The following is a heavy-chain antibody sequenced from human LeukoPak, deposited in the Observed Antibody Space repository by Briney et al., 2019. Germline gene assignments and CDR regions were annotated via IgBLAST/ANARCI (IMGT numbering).Heavy chain of an antibody. D-gene: IGHD3-22*01. J-gene: IGHJ4*02. CDR3: ARDLDSSGYYSYFDY. V-gene: IGHV1-2*02. CDR1: GYTFTGYY. Sequence: ASVKVSCKASGYTFTGYYMHWVRQAPGQGLEWMGWINPNSGGTNYAQKFQGRVTMTRDTSISTAYMELSRLRSDDTAVYYYARDLDSSGYYSYFDYWGQGTLVTVSS. CDR2: INPNSGGT.